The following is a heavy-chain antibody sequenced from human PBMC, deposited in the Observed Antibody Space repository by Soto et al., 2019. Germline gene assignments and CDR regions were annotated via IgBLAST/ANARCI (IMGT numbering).Heavy chain of an antibody. J-gene: IGHJ4*02. CDR3: ARSSTSANYFDY. D-gene: IGHD2-2*01. V-gene: IGHV4-31*03. CDR2: IYYSGST. Sequence: QVQLQESGPGLVKPSQTLSLTCPVSGGSISSGGYYWSWIRQHPGKGLEWIGYIYYSGSTYYNPSLKSRVTISVDTSKNHFSLKLRSVTAADTAVYYCARSSTSANYFDYWGQGTLVTVSS. CDR1: GGSISSGGYY.